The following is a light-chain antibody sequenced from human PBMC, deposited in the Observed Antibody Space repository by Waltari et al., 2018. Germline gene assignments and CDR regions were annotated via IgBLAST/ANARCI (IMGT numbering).Light chain of an antibody. CDR2: EVY. V-gene: IGLV2-8*01. J-gene: IGLJ1*01. Sequence: QSALTQPPSASGSPGQSVTISCTGTSSDVGGYSYVSWYQHHPGKAPKLKIYEVYKRPSGVPDRISGSKSGNTASLTGSGLQAEDEADYYCSSYAGSNNLGVFGTGTKVTVL. CDR3: SSYAGSNNLGV. CDR1: SSDVGGYSY.